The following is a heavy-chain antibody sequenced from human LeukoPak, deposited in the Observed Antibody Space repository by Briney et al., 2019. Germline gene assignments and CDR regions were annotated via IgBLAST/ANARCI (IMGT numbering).Heavy chain of an antibody. J-gene: IGHJ4*02. V-gene: IGHV3-30-3*01. D-gene: IGHD4-17*01. CDR2: ISYDGSNK. CDR1: GFTFSSYA. Sequence: GGSLRLSCAASGFTFSSYAMHWVRQAPGKGLEWVAVISYDGSNKYYADSVKGRFTISRDNSKNTLYLQMNSLRAEDTAVYYCARDPDSGDLFDYWGQGTLVTVSS. CDR3: ARDPDSGDLFDY.